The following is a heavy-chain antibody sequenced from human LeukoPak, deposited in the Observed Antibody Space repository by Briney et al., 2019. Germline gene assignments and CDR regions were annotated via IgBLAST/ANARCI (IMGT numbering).Heavy chain of an antibody. CDR1: GYTFTSYD. V-gene: IGHV1-69*13. CDR2: IIPIFGTA. Sequence: SVKVSCKASGYTFTSYDINWVRQAPGQGLEWMGGIIPIFGTANYAQKFQGRVTITADESTSTAYMELSSLRSEDTAVYYCARGLGITGTAVDYWGQGTLVTVSS. J-gene: IGHJ4*02. D-gene: IGHD1-7*01. CDR3: ARGLGITGTAVDY.